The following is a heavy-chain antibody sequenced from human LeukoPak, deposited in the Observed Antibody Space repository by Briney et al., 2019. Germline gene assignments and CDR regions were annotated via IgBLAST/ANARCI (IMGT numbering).Heavy chain of an antibody. V-gene: IGHV4-39*06. CDR1: GGSLSSSSHD. Sequence: SETLSLTCTVSGGSLSSSSHDWGWIRHPPGKGLEWIGSIYYSGSTYYNPSLKSRITISVDTTKNRFALTLSSVTAADTAVYYCASWGIVVPAAISIFDYWGQGTLVTVS. J-gene: IGHJ4*02. CDR2: IYYSGST. CDR3: ASWGIVVPAAISIFDY. D-gene: IGHD2-2*01.